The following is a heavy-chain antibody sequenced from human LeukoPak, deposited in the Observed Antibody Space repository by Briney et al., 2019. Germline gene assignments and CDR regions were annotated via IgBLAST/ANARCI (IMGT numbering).Heavy chain of an antibody. CDR2: INPKRCGT. D-gene: IGHD3-10*01. CDR3: ARTTFCYMVGGGLYFYGMDV. Sequence: GASVKVSCKASGYTFIDYYMLWVRQAPRQGLDWMEWINPKRCGTKYAQKLHGRGTMTSSTAHGPAYLELDLLRSADTAVYYCARTTFCYMVGGGLYFYGMDVWGQGTTVTISS. J-gene: IGHJ6*02. V-gene: IGHV1-2*02. CDR1: GYTFIDYY.